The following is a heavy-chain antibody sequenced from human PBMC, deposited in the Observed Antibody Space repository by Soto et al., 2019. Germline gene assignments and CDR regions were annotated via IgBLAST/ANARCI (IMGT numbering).Heavy chain of an antibody. CDR2: IYDSGGT. D-gene: IGHD3-9*01. V-gene: IGHV4-31*01. J-gene: IGHJ1*01. CDR3: ASGLSGYYGREYFQY. CDR1: GGSIRSTGFH. Sequence: QVQLQESGPGLVKPSQTLSLTCTVSGGSIRSTGFHWSWIRQHPGKGLEWLGYIYDSGGTNYNPSILSLVTISADTSKFQFSMNLNSVAAADKAGYYCASGLSGYYGREYFQYWGQGTPVTVSS.